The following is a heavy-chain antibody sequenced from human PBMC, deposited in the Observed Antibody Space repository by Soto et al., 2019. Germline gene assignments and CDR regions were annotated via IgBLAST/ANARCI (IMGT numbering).Heavy chain of an antibody. CDR3: AKVRKGQLWPRYGYFDL. CDR2: ISGRGGST. Sequence: EVQLLESGGGLVQPGGSLRLSCAASGFTFSSYAMSWVRQAPGKGLEWVSGISGRGGSTYYGDSVKGRFTISRDNSNNTLYLQINSLRAEDTAVYYCAKVRKGQLWPRYGYFDLWGGGTLVTGSS. J-gene: IGHJ2*01. D-gene: IGHD5-18*01. CDR1: GFTFSSYA. V-gene: IGHV3-23*01.